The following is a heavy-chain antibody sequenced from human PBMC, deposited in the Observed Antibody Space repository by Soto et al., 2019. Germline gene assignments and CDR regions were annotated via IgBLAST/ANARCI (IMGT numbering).Heavy chain of an antibody. V-gene: IGHV1-69*01. J-gene: IGHJ6*02. CDR3: ARGGDMAAAVAKSDYYYGMEF. D-gene: IGHD6-13*01. Sequence: QVQLVQSGAEVKKPGSSVKVSCKASGGTFSNYAFSWVRQAPGQGPEWMGGIIPIFGTPNYAQKFQARLTITADESTSTAYMELSSLRSEDTAVYYSARGGDMAAAVAKSDYYYGMEFCGQGTTVTVSS. CDR2: IIPIFGTP. CDR1: GGTFSNYA.